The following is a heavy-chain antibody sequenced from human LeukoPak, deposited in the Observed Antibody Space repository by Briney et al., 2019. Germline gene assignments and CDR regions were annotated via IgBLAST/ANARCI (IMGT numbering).Heavy chain of an antibody. D-gene: IGHD2-21*02. J-gene: IGHJ3*01. CDR2: LSLGEVA. CDR3: VRVSTASGGAFDV. CDR1: GGSISSDY. V-gene: IGHV4-59*13. Sequence: SETLSLTCTISGGSISSDYWSWIRQPPGKGLEWIGYLSLGEVAFYNPSLESRLTTSADTSKNQFSLNLTSVTAADTAMYYCVRVSTASGGAFDVWGQGTMVTVSS.